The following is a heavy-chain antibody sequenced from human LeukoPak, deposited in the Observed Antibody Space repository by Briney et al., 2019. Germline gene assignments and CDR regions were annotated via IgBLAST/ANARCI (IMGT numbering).Heavy chain of an antibody. J-gene: IGHJ4*02. D-gene: IGHD4-23*01. CDR2: INPSGGST. CDR1: GYTFTSYY. CDR3: ARGFSYGGTIGHYFDY. V-gene: IGHV1-46*01. Sequence: ASVKVSCKASGYTFTSYYMHWVRQAPGQGLEWMGIINPSGGSTSYAQKFQGRVTMTRDTSASTVYMELSSLRPEDTAVYYCARGFSYGGTIGHYFDYWGQGTLVTVSS.